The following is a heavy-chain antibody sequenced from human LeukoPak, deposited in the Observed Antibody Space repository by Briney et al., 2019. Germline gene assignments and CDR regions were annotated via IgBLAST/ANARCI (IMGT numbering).Heavy chain of an antibody. CDR3: ARDRGDYDFWSGYYYAYFDY. CDR1: GFTFSSYW. Sequence: GGSLRLFCAASGFTFSSYWMHWVRQAPGKGLVWVSRINSDGSSTSYADSVKGRFTISRDNAKNTLYLHMNSLRAEDTAVYYCARDRGDYDFWSGYYYAYFDYWGQGTLVTVSS. V-gene: IGHV3-74*01. D-gene: IGHD3-3*01. CDR2: INSDGSST. J-gene: IGHJ4*02.